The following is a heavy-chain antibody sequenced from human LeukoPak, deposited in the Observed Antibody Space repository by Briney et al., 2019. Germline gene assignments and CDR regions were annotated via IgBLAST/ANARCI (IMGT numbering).Heavy chain of an antibody. CDR2: IYHSGST. Sequence: SETLSLTCAVSGGSISSGGYSWSWIRQPPGTGLEWIGYIYHSGSTYYNPSLKSRVTISVDRSKNQFSLKLTSVTGADTAVYYCAGERGEEYSSGWYKRNYFDNWGQGIRVTVSS. D-gene: IGHD6-19*01. CDR3: AGERGEEYSSGWYKRNYFDN. CDR1: GGSISSGGYS. J-gene: IGHJ4*02. V-gene: IGHV4-30-2*01.